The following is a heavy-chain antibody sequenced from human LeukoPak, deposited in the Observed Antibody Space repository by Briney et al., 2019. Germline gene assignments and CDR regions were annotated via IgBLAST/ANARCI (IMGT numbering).Heavy chain of an antibody. CDR1: GYTFTGYY. V-gene: IGHV1-2*04. D-gene: IGHD3-10*01. CDR2: INPNSGGT. CDR3: ARGGYYYGSGRFDCFDP. J-gene: IGHJ5*02. Sequence: ASVKVSCKASGYTFTGYYMHWVRQAPGQGLEWMGWINPNSGGTNYAQKFQGWVTMTRDTSISTAYMELSRLRSDDTAVYYCARGGYYYGSGRFDCFDPWGQGTLVTVSS.